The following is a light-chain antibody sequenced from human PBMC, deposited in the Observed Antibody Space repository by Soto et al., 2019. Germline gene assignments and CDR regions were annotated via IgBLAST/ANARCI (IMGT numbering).Light chain of an antibody. CDR1: QSIRSY. Sequence: DFQMTQSPSSLSTSVGDRVTITCRASQSIRSYLNWYKQKPGKAPKVLIYTAYTLQSGVPSRLSGSGSGTDFTLTISSLQPEDFATYYCQQSYSAPYTFGQGTNLEIK. V-gene: IGKV1-39*01. CDR3: QQSYSAPYT. J-gene: IGKJ2*01. CDR2: TAY.